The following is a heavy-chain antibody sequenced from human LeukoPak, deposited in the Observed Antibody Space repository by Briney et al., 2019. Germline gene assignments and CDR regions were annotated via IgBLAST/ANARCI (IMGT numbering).Heavy chain of an antibody. CDR1: GGVISTYY. CDR2: IYYTGST. D-gene: IGHD5-18*01. Sequence: SETLSLTCTVSGGVISTYYWSWIRPPPGKGLEWIGYIYYTGSTNYNPSLKSRVTISVDTSKNQISLKLSSVTATDTAVYYCARHWSGYTYAGKYYFYGMDVWGQGTTVTVSS. J-gene: IGHJ6*02. V-gene: IGHV4-59*08. CDR3: ARHWSGYTYAGKYYFYGMDV.